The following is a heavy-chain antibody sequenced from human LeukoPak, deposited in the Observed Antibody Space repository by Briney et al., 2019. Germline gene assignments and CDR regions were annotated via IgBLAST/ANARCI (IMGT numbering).Heavy chain of an antibody. J-gene: IGHJ4*02. CDR1: GFPFSSYG. Sequence: AGGSLRLSCAASGFPFSSYGIHWVRQAPGKGLEWVAVIWYDGSTKYYADSVKGRFTISRDNSKNTLYLQMNSLRAEDTAVYFCARSQSSSLIDYWGLGTLVTVSS. V-gene: IGHV3-33*01. CDR3: ARSQSSSLIDY. CDR2: IWYDGSTK. D-gene: IGHD6-13*01.